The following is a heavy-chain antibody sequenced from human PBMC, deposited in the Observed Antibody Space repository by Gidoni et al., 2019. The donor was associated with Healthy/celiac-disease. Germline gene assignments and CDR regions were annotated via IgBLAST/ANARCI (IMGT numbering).Heavy chain of an antibody. Sequence: QVQLQQWGAGLLKPSETLSLTCAVYGGSFSGYYWSWIRQPPGKGLEWIGEINHSGSTNYNPSLKSRVTISVDTSKNQFSLKLSSVTAADTAVYYCARNVVAATPFGMDVWGQGTTVTVSS. D-gene: IGHD2-15*01. CDR3: ARNVVAATPFGMDV. CDR2: INHSGST. V-gene: IGHV4-34*01. CDR1: GGSFSGYY. J-gene: IGHJ6*02.